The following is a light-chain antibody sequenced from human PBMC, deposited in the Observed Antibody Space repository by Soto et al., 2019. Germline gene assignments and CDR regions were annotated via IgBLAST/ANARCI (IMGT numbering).Light chain of an antibody. J-gene: IGKJ1*01. CDR2: KAS. CDR1: QSINNW. V-gene: IGKV1-5*03. Sequence: DIQMTQSPSTLSASVGDRVTITCRASQSINNWLAWYQQKPGKAPRLLIYKASSSESGVPSRFSGSGSGTEFTLTISSLQPDDFATYYCQQYWGTFGQGTKVDI. CDR3: QQYWGT.